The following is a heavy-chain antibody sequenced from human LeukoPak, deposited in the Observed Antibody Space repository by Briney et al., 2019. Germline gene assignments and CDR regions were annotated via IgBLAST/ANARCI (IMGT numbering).Heavy chain of an antibody. V-gene: IGHV5-51*01. CDR3: ARSHYDILTGYYANFDY. Sequence: GEPLKISCKGSVYSFTSYWIGWVRQMPGKGLEWMGIIYPGDSDTRYSPSFQGQVTISADKSISTAYLQWSSLKASDTAMYYCARSHYDILTGYYANFDYGGQGTLVTVSS. CDR1: VYSFTSYW. D-gene: IGHD3-9*01. J-gene: IGHJ4*02. CDR2: IYPGDSDT.